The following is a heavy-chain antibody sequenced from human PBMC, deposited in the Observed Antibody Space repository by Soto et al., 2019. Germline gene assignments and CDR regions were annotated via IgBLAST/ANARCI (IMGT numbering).Heavy chain of an antibody. Sequence: GASVKVSCKASGYTFTGYYMHWVRQAPGQGLEWMGWINPNSGGTNYAQKFQGWVTMTRDTSISTAYMELSRLRSDDTTVYYCARPNYDILTGYPYLDYWGQGTLVTVSS. CDR3: ARPNYDILTGYPYLDY. D-gene: IGHD3-9*01. J-gene: IGHJ4*02. CDR2: INPNSGGT. CDR1: GYTFTGYY. V-gene: IGHV1-2*04.